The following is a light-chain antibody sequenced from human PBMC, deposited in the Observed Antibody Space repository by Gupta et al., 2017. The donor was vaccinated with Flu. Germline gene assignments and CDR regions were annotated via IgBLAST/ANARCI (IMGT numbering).Light chain of an antibody. Sequence: EIVMTQSPATLSVSPGERATLSCRASQSVSSNLAWYQQKPGQAPRLLIYGASTRATGIPARFSGSGSGREFTLTISSLQSEEFAVYYCQQYNNWHPNVRTFGQGTKVEIK. V-gene: IGKV3-15*01. CDR2: GAS. J-gene: IGKJ1*01. CDR3: QQYNNWHPNVRT. CDR1: QSVSSN.